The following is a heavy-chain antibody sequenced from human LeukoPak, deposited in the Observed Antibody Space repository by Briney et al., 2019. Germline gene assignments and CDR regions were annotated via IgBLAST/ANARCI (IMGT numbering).Heavy chain of an antibody. CDR3: ARGRYSTTNYYYYYMDV. Sequence: GASVKVSCKASGYTFTSYGISWVRQAPGQGLEWMGWISAYNGNTNYAQKLQGRVTMTTDTSTSTAYMELSSLRSEDTAVYYCARGRYSTTNYYYYYMDVWGKGTTVTISS. V-gene: IGHV1-18*01. CDR1: GYTFTSYG. J-gene: IGHJ6*03. CDR2: ISAYNGNT. D-gene: IGHD6-13*01.